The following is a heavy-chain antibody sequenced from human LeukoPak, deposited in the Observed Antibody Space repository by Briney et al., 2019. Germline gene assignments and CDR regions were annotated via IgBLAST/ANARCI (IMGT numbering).Heavy chain of an antibody. Sequence: SETQSLTCAVYGGSFSGYYWSWIRQPPGKGLEWIGEINHSGSTNYNPSLKSRVTISVDTSKNQFSLKLSSVTAADTAVYYCAREYYYDSSGYFYWGQGTLVTVSS. CDR1: GGSFSGYY. V-gene: IGHV4-34*01. CDR3: AREYYYDSSGYFY. CDR2: INHSGST. D-gene: IGHD3-22*01. J-gene: IGHJ4*02.